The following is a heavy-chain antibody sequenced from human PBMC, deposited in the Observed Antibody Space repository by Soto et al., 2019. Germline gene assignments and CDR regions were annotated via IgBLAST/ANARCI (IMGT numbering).Heavy chain of an antibody. CDR3: TSDQSDVNYFDH. V-gene: IGHV4-61*01. J-gene: IGHJ5*02. Sequence: SDALSLTSTVSGAALSSGRYFYTLVRQPPGKGLEWLGYINRSGGTNYHHSPTSRFTISLDKSKSKFSLRLISVTAADTAVYYCTSDQSDVNYFDHWGQGTLLPVSS. CDR2: INRSGGT. CDR1: GAALSSGRYF.